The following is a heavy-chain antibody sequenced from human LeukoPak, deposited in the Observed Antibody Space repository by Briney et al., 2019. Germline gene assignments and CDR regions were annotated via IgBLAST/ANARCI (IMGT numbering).Heavy chain of an antibody. CDR2: INTNTGNP. V-gene: IGHV7-4-1*02. D-gene: IGHD3-16*02. CDR3: ARAFQRLGELSLPAY. Sequence: ASVKVSCKASGYTFNTYAMNWVRQAPGQGPEWMGWINTNTGNPTYAQGFTGRFVFSLDTSVSTAYLQISSLEAEDTAVYYCARAFQRLGELSLPAYWGQGTLVTVSS. CDR1: GYTFNTYA. J-gene: IGHJ4*02.